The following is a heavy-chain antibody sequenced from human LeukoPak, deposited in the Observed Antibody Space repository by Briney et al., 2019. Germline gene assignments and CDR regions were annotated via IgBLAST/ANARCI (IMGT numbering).Heavy chain of an antibody. CDR1: GFTFSSYA. CDR3: AKAGPAEGYGMDV. D-gene: IGHD2-2*01. V-gene: IGHV3-23*01. CDR2: VSGSGGGT. Sequence: PGGSLRLSCAASGFTFSSYAMMWVRQAPGKGLGWVSTVSGSGGGTYYADSVKGRFTISRDNSKNTLYLQMNSLRAEDTAVYYCAKAGPAEGYGMDVWGQGTTVTVSS. J-gene: IGHJ6*02.